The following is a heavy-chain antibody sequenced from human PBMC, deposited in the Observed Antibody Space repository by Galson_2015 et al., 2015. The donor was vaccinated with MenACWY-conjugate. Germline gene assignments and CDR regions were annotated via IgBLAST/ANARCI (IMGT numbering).Heavy chain of an antibody. V-gene: IGHV3-23*01. D-gene: IGHD5-12*01. Sequence: ALRLSCEASGFTFSSYAMSWVRQAPGKGLEWVSAISGSGGSTYYADSVKGRFTISRDNSKNSLYLQMNSLRAEDTAVYYCAREESGYDSNWFDPWGQGTLVTVSS. CDR1: GFTFSSYA. CDR2: ISGSGGST. J-gene: IGHJ5*02. CDR3: AREESGYDSNWFDP.